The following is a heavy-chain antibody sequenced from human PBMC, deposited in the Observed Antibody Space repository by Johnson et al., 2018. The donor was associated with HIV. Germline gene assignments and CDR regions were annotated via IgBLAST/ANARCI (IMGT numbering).Heavy chain of an antibody. CDR1: GFTLSSYA. Sequence: QVQLMESGGGLVKPGGSLRLSCAASGFTLSSYAMNWVRQAPGKGLEWVAVISYDGSNKYYADSVKGRFTISRDNSKNTLYLQMNSLRAEDTAVYYCAKDLREFECEEWAMWG. J-gene: IGHJ1*01. D-gene: IGHD3-3*01. CDR3: AKDLREFECEEWAM. CDR2: ISYDGSNK. V-gene: IGHV3-30-3*01.